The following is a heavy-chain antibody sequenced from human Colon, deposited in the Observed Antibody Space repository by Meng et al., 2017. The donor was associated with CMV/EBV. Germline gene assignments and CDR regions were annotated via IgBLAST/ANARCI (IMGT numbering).Heavy chain of an antibody. J-gene: IGHJ4*02. CDR1: GISFSSYW. CDR2: VKEDGSEE. Sequence: GEALKISWAASGISFSSYWMTWVRQAPGKGLEWVANVKEDGSEENYVDPVRGRFTISRDNAKNSLYLQMKSLRADDTAVYYCASEPFRTIFGVVIDTFYFDYWGQGALVTVSS. D-gene: IGHD3-3*01. V-gene: IGHV3-7*01. CDR3: ASEPFRTIFGVVIDTFYFDY.